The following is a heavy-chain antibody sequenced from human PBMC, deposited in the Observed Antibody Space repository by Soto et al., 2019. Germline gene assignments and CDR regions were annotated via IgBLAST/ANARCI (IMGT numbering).Heavy chain of an antibody. CDR3: AHIVVAGLGYYFAY. V-gene: IGHV2-5*02. D-gene: IGHD6-19*01. Sequence: QITLKESGPTLVKPTQTLTLTCTFSGFSLSSTRMAVGWIRQPPGKALEWLALIYWADDKRYSPFLKSRLTITKDPRKNHVVLTMSNMDPVDTARYYCAHIVVAGLGYYFAYWGQGTLVTVSS. J-gene: IGHJ4*02. CDR2: IYWADDK. CDR1: GFSLSSTRMA.